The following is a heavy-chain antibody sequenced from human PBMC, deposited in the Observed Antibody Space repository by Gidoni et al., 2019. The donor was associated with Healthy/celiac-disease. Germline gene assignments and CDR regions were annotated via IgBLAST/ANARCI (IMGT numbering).Heavy chain of an antibody. CDR1: GFTFSSYS. Sequence: EVQLVESGGGLVKPGGSLRLSCAASGFTFSSYSMNWVRQAPGKGLEWVSSISSSSTYLYYADSVKGRFTISRDNAKNSLYLQMNSLRAEDTAVYYCAREPWDYYDSSLVDYWGQGTLVTVSS. D-gene: IGHD3-22*01. CDR3: AREPWDYYDSSLVDY. V-gene: IGHV3-21*01. CDR2: ISSSSTYL. J-gene: IGHJ4*02.